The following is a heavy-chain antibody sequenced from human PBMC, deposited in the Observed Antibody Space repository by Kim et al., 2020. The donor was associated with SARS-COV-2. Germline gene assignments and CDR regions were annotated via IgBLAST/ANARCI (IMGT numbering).Heavy chain of an antibody. CDR3: VLPPYGDYVDY. D-gene: IGHD4-17*01. CDR2: ISGSGGST. Sequence: GGSLRLSCAASGFTFSSYAMSWVRQAPGKGLEWVSAISGSGGSTYYADSVKGRFTISRDNSKNTLYLQMNSLRAEDTAVYYCVLPPYGDYVDYWGQGTLVTVSS. J-gene: IGHJ4*02. CDR1: GFTFSSYA. V-gene: IGHV3-23*01.